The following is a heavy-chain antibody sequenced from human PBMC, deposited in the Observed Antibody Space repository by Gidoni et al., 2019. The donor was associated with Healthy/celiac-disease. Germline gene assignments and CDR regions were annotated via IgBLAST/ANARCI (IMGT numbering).Heavy chain of an antibody. D-gene: IGHD3-10*01. CDR1: GGTFTSYA. CDR2: IIPIFGTA. V-gene: IGHV1-69*06. Sequence: QVQLVQSGAEVKKPGSSVKVSCKASGGTFTSYAISWVRQAPGQGLEWMGGIIPIFGTAKYAQKFQGRVTITADKSTSTAYMELSSLRSEDTAVYYCARDLLLSTRSMVRGDISWFDPWGQGTLVTVSS. J-gene: IGHJ5*02. CDR3: ARDLLLSTRSMVRGDISWFDP.